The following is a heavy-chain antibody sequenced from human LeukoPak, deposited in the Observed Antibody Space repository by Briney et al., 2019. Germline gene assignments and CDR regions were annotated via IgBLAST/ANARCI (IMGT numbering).Heavy chain of an antibody. D-gene: IGHD4-17*01. CDR3: ARDAATVTTYDFDY. CDR2: IRYDGSNK. V-gene: IGHV3-33*01. J-gene: IGHJ4*02. Sequence: PGGSLRLSCAASGFTFSSYGMHWVRQAPGKGLEWVAVIRYDGSNKYYADSVKGRFTISRDNSKNTLYLQMNSLRAEDTAVYYCARDAATVTTYDFDYWGQGTLVTV. CDR1: GFTFSSYG.